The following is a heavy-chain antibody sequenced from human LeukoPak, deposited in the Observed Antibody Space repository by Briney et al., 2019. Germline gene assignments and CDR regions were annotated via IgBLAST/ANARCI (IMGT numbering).Heavy chain of an antibody. CDR2: INSDGSST. V-gene: IGHV3-74*01. J-gene: IGHJ4*02. Sequence: GGSLRLSCAASGFTFSSYWMHWVRQAPGKGLVWVSRINSDGSSTSYADSVKGRFTISRDNAKNTLYLQMNTLRVEDTGVYYCASDRGYGGNSGDYWGQGTLVSVSS. D-gene: IGHD4-23*01. CDR3: ASDRGYGGNSGDY. CDR1: GFTFSSYW.